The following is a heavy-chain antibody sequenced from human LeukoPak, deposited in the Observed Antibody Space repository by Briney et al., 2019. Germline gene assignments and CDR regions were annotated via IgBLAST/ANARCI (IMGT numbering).Heavy chain of an antibody. Sequence: PSETLSLTCTVSGGSISTITYYWGWIRQPPGKGLEWVGHMYYRGNTFYNPSLKSRVTISVDTSKNQFSLKLRSVTAADTAVYYCARLYGNYQNYFDYGGQGTLVTVSS. CDR2: MYYRGNT. CDR1: GGSISTITYY. J-gene: IGHJ4*02. CDR3: ARLYGNYQNYFDY. V-gene: IGHV4-39*07. D-gene: IGHD1-7*01.